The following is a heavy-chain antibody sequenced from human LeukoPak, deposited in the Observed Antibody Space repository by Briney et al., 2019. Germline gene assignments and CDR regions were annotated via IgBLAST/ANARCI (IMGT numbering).Heavy chain of an antibody. CDR2: ISGSGGST. CDR1: GFTFSSYA. D-gene: IGHD3-10*01. J-gene: IGHJ6*02. V-gene: IGHV3-23*01. CDR3: AKRKGVLYGMDV. Sequence: HSGGSLRLSCAASGFTFSSYAMSWVRQAPGKGLEWVSAISGSGGSTYYADSVKGRFTISRDNSKNTLYLQMNSLRAEDTAVYYCAKRKGVLYGMDVWGQGTTVTVSS.